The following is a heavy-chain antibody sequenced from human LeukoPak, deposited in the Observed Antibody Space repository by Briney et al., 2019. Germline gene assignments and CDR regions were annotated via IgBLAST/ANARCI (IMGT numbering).Heavy chain of an antibody. J-gene: IGHJ4*02. CDR1: GFTFSSFG. CDR2: IRYDGSNK. V-gene: IGHV3-30*02. D-gene: IGHD3-22*01. Sequence: GGSLRLSCAASGFTFSSFGMNWVRQAPGKGLEWVAFIRYDGSNKYYADSVKGRFTISRDNSKNTLYLQMNSLRAEDTAVYYCARESESYDSSGSTFKYWGQGTLVTVSS. CDR3: ARESESYDSSGSTFKY.